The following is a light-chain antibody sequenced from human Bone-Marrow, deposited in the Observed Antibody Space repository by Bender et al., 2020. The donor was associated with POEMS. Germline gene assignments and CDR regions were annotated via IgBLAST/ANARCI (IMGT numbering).Light chain of an antibody. J-gene: IGLJ2*01. CDR2: DVS. CDR3: SSYTSSNTWV. Sequence: QSALTQPRSVSGSPGQSVTISCTGTSSDVGGYNYVSWYQQHPGKAPKLMIYDVSTRPSGVSNRFSGSKSGNTASLTISGLQAEDEADYSCSSYTSSNTWVFGGGTKVTVL. CDR1: SSDVGGYNY. V-gene: IGLV2-11*01.